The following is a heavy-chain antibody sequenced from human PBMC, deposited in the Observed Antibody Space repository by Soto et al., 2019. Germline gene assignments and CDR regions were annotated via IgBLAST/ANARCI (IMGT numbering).Heavy chain of an antibody. D-gene: IGHD6-19*01. CDR1: GYTFTSYY. CDR2: INPSGGST. Sequence: ASVKVSCKASGYTFTSYYMHWVRQAPGQGLEWMGIINPSGGSTSYAQKSQGRVTMTRDTSTSTVYMELSSLRSEDTAVYYCARAQLAVAGTYYYYGMDVWGQGTTVTVSS. V-gene: IGHV1-46*01. CDR3: ARAQLAVAGTYYYYGMDV. J-gene: IGHJ6*02.